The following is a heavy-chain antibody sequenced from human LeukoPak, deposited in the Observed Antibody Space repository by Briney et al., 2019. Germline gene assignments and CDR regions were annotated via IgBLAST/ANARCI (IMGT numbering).Heavy chain of an antibody. V-gene: IGHV3-9*01. J-gene: IGHJ4*02. CDR3: VRSVGSDWGHFDF. CDR1: GFNFDQYA. Sequence: GGSLRLSCATSGFNFDQYAMFWVRQAPGKGLEWVTGITWNSGTIAYADSVRGRFTISRDNAKSSLYLQMNSLRTEDTALYYCVRSVGSDWGHFDFRGQGTLVTVSS. D-gene: IGHD7-27*01. CDR2: ITWNSGTI.